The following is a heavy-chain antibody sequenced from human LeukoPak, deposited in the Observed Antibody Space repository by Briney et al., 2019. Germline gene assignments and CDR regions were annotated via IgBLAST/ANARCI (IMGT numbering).Heavy chain of an antibody. D-gene: IGHD1-1*01. CDR2: IRGSGDRT. CDR3: AKDRYGTNWNDAFDV. CDR1: GFTFSNYA. Sequence: PGGSLRLSCAASGFTFSNYAMSWVRQAPGKGLEWVSGIRGSGDRTYYADSVKGRFTISRDNSKNTLYLQMSSLRAEDTAVYYCAKDRYGTNWNDAFDVWGQGTVVTVSS. V-gene: IGHV3-23*01. J-gene: IGHJ3*01.